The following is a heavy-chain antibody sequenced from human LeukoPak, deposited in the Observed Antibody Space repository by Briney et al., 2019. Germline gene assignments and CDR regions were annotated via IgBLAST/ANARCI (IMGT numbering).Heavy chain of an antibody. CDR2: IYSGGST. CDR3: AKDPRYSSSWPLDY. D-gene: IGHD6-13*01. CDR1: GFTVSSNY. V-gene: IGHV3-53*01. J-gene: IGHJ4*02. Sequence: GGSLRLSCAASGFTVSSNYMSWVRQAPGKGLEWVSVIYSGGSTYYADSVKGRFTISRDNAKNSLYLQMNSLRAEDTAVYYCAKDPRYSSSWPLDYWGQGTLVTVSS.